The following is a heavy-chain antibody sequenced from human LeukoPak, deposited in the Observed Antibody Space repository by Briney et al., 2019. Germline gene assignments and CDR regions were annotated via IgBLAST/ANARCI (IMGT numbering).Heavy chain of an antibody. Sequence: SVKVSCKASGGTFSSYTISWVRQAPGQGLEWMGRIIPILGIANYAQKFQDRVTITADKSTSTAYMELSSLRSEDTAVYYCAREDAYCSGGSCYSSYFDYWGQGTLVTVSS. CDR3: AREDAYCSGGSCYSSYFDY. CDR1: GGTFSSYT. CDR2: IIPILGIA. J-gene: IGHJ4*02. D-gene: IGHD2-15*01. V-gene: IGHV1-69*04.